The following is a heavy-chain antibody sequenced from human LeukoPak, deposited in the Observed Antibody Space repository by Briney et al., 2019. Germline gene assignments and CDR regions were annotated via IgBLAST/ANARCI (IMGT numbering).Heavy chain of an antibody. CDR2: IYYSGST. V-gene: IGHV4-31*03. J-gene: IGHJ4*02. CDR3: ASGNRGGSYYFDY. CDR1: GGSISSGGYY. D-gene: IGHD2-15*01. Sequence: SQTLSLTCTVSGGSISSGGYYWSWIRQHPGKGLEWMGYIYYSGSTYYNPSLKSRVTISVDTSKNQFSLKLSSVTAADTAVYYCASGNRGGSYYFDYWGQGTLVTVSS.